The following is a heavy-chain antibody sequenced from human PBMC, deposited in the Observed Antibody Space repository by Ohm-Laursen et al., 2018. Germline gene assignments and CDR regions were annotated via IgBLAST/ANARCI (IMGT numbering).Heavy chain of an antibody. J-gene: IGHJ6*02. CDR2: ISGSGSVT. CDR1: GFTFSNYE. CDR3: ARGRPASYYYYAMDV. Sequence: SLRLSCTASGFTFSNYEMNWVRQAPGKGLEWVSYISGSGSVTCYADSVKGRFTVSRDNAKNSLYLQVNSLRAEDTAVYSCARGRPASYYYYAMDVWGQGTTVTVSS. V-gene: IGHV3-48*03.